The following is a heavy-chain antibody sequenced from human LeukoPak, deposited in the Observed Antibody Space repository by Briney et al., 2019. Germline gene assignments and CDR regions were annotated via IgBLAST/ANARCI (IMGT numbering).Heavy chain of an antibody. J-gene: IGHJ4*02. D-gene: IGHD5-12*01. V-gene: IGHV3-30*02. Sequence: GRSLRLSCATSGITFSSNGMHWVRQAPGKGLEWVAFIRSDESDKYYGDSVRGRFTISRDRFTSTLYLQMNSLRTEDSAVYYCAKESLRGGLSPIGGQGTLVTVSS. CDR2: IRSDESDK. CDR1: GITFSSNG. CDR3: AKESLRGGLSPI.